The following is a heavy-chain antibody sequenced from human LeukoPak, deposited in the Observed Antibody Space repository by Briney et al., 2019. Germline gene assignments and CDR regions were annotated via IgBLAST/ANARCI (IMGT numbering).Heavy chain of an antibody. CDR2: VYNNRRT. V-gene: IGHV4-31*03. CDR1: GGSISSGDYY. J-gene: IGHJ4*02. CDR3: ARDTSGYYYFDS. Sequence: SETLSLTCTVSGGSISSGDYYWSWIRQHPGKGLEWIGYVYNNRRTYYNPSLKSRLAMSVDTSASQFSLKLSSVTAADTAVYYCARDTSGYYYFDSWGQGTLVTVSS. D-gene: IGHD3-22*01.